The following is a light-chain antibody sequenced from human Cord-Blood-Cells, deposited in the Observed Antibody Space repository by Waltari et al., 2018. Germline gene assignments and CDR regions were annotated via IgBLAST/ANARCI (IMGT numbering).Light chain of an antibody. Sequence: QSALTQPASVSGSPGQSITISCTGTSSDVGVYNYVSWYQQHPGKAPRLMIYDVSNRPSGVSNRFSGSKSGNTVSLTISGLQAKDEADYYCSSYTSSSTYVFGTGTKVTVL. CDR3: SSYTSSSTYV. J-gene: IGLJ1*01. CDR2: DVS. V-gene: IGLV2-14*01. CDR1: SSDVGVYNY.